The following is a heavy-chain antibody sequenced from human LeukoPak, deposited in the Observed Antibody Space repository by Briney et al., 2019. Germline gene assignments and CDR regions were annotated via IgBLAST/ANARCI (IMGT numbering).Heavy chain of an antibody. V-gene: IGHV4-59*08. J-gene: IGHJ4*02. CDR1: GGSISSYY. D-gene: IGHD3-3*01. CDR2: IYYSGGT. Sequence: SETLSLTCTVSGGSISSYYWSWVRQPPGKGLEWIGYIYYSGGTNYNPSLKSRVTISVDTSKNQFSLKLSSVTAADTAVYYCARHTPGGDPLRFLSPWGQGTMVTVSS. CDR3: ARHTPGGDPLRFLSP.